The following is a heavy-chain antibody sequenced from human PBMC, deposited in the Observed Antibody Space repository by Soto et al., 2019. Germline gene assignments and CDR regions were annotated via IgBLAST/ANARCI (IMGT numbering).Heavy chain of an antibody. CDR2: IRSKANSYAT. V-gene: IGHV3-73*01. CDR1: GFTFSGSA. D-gene: IGHD2-8*01. CDR3: TRPLGADCTNGVCQKTDDDNYYNDF. J-gene: IGHJ6*03. Sequence: GGSLRLSCAASGFTFSGSAMHWVRQASGKGLEWVGRIRSKANSYATAYAASVKGRFTISRDDSKNTAYLQMNSLKTEDTAVYYCTRPLGADCTNGVCQKTDDDNYYNDFWGKGSTVTVSS.